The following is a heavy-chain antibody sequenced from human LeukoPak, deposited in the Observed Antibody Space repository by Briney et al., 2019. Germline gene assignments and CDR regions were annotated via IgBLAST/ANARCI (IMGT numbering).Heavy chain of an antibody. CDR3: ATSTVVYSYGFDAFDI. D-gene: IGHD5-18*01. J-gene: IGHJ3*02. CDR2: ISYDGSNK. Sequence: HPGRSLRLSCAASGFTFSSYAMHWVRQAPGKGLEWVAVISYDGSNKYYADSVKGRFTISRDNSKNTLYLQMNSLRAEDTAVYYCATSTVVYSYGFDAFDIWGQGTMVTVSS. CDR1: GFTFSSYA. V-gene: IGHV3-30*04.